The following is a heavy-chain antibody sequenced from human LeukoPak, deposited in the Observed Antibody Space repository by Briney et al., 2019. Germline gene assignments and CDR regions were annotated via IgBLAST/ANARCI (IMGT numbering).Heavy chain of an antibody. D-gene: IGHD5-24*01. V-gene: IGHV4-59*01. J-gene: IGHJ3*02. CDR1: GGSISSYY. Sequence: SETLSLTCTVSGGSISSYYWNWIRQPPGKGLEWIGYIYYSGSTNYNPSLKRRVTISVDTSKNQFSLKLSSVTAADTAVYYCAGRLWRRDGYNLSAFDIWGQGTMVTVSS. CDR2: IYYSGST. CDR3: AGRLWRRDGYNLSAFDI.